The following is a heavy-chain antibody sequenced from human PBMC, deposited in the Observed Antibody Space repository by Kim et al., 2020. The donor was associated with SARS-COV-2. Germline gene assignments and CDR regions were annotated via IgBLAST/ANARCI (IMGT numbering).Heavy chain of an antibody. Sequence: GGSLRLSCAASGFTFSSYAMHWVRQAPGKGLEWVAVISYDGSNKYYADSVKGRFTISRDNSKNTLYLQMNSLRAEDTAVYYCVRSPGIGGSRLSSGWFDPWGQGALVTLSS. CDR1: GFTFSSYA. J-gene: IGHJ5*02. CDR3: VRSPGIGGSRLSSGWFDP. CDR2: ISYDGSNK. D-gene: IGHD2-15*01. V-gene: IGHV3-30*04.